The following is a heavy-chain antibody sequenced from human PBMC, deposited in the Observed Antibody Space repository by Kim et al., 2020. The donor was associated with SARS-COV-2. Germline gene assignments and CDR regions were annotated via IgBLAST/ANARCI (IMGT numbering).Heavy chain of an antibody. CDR2: VHQSGTT. D-gene: IGHD3-9*01. V-gene: IGHV4-4*02. CDR3: ARNNYDILTSPFDY. J-gene: IGHJ4*02. Sequence: SETLSLTCAVSGGSISHYFWWSWVRQPPGTGLEWIGEVHQSGTTNYNPSLKTRLTMSVDMSKNQFSLKLSSVTAADTAVYYCARNNYDILTSPFDYWGQGALVTVSS. CDR1: GGSISHYFW.